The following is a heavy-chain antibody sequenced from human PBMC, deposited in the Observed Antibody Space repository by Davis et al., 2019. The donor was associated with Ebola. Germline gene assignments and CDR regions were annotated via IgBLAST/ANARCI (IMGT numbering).Heavy chain of an antibody. CDR3: AKDGGNFPYWYFDL. Sequence: GESLKISCAASGFTFSSYAMSWVRQAPGKGLEWVSAISGSGGSTYYAESVKGRFTISRDNSRNTLYLQMSSLRADDTAVYYCAKDGGNFPYWYFDLWGRGTLVTVSS. V-gene: IGHV3-23*01. J-gene: IGHJ2*01. CDR2: ISGSGGST. CDR1: GFTFSSYA. D-gene: IGHD1-7*01.